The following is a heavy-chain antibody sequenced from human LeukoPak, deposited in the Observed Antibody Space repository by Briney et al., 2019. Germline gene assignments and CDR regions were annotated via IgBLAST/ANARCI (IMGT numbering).Heavy chain of an antibody. J-gene: IGHJ5*02. CDR3: ARGPGRNWFDP. Sequence: SQTLSLTCTVSGGSISSGGYYWSWIRQHPGKGLEWIGYIYYSGSTYYNPSLKSRVTISADTSKNQFSLKLSSVTAADTAVHYCARGPGRNWFDPWGQGTLVTVSS. CDR2: IYYSGST. CDR1: GGSISSGGYY. V-gene: IGHV4-31*03.